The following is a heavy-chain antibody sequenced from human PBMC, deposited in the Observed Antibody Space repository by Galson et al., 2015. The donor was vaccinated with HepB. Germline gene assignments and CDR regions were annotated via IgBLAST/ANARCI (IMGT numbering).Heavy chain of an antibody. Sequence: QSGAEVKKPGESLKISCKGSGYSFTTYWIGWVRQMPGKGLVWMGFIYPGGSDTRYSPSFQGQVTISADKSISIAYLQWSSLKASDTAMYYCARLEGSSSWTYYFDYWGQGTLVTVSS. J-gene: IGHJ4*02. CDR2: IYPGGSDT. CDR1: GYSFTTYW. CDR3: ARLEGSSSWTYYFDY. V-gene: IGHV5-51*03. D-gene: IGHD6-13*01.